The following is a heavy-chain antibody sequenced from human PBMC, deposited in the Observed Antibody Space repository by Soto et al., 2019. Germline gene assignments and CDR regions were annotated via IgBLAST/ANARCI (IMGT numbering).Heavy chain of an antibody. CDR1: GGSFSGYY. J-gene: IGHJ4*02. V-gene: IGHV4-34*01. Sequence: SETLSLTCAVYGGSFSGYYWSWIRQPPGKGMEWIGEINHSGSTNYNPSLKSRVTISVDTSKNQFSLKLSSVTAADTAVYYCAKQVPREGSDDCWGQGALVTVSS. CDR3: AKQVPREGSDDC. CDR2: INHSGST.